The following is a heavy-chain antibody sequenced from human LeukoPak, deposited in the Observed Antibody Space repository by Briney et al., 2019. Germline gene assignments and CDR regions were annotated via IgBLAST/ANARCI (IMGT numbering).Heavy chain of an antibody. Sequence: GGSLRLSCAASGFTFTNYAMTWVRQAPGKGLEWVSYISSSSSTIYYADSVKGRFTISRDNAKNSLYLQMNSLRAEDTAVYYCAELGITMIGGVWGKGTTVTISS. V-gene: IGHV3-48*03. CDR1: GFTFTNYA. CDR3: AELGITMIGGV. CDR2: ISSSSSTI. J-gene: IGHJ6*04. D-gene: IGHD3-10*02.